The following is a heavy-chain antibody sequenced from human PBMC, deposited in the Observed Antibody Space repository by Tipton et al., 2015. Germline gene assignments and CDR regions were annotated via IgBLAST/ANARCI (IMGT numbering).Heavy chain of an antibody. V-gene: IGHV4-59*08. D-gene: IGHD6-19*01. CDR1: GGSISHYY. J-gene: IGHJ3*02. CDR2: IYYSGST. Sequence: TLSLTCTVSGGSISHYYWSWIRQPPGKGLEWFGHIYYSGSTNYNPSLKSRVTISADTSKNQFSLKLSSVTAADTAVYYCARQSIAVAVDAFDIWGQGTMVTVSS. CDR3: ARQSIAVAVDAFDI.